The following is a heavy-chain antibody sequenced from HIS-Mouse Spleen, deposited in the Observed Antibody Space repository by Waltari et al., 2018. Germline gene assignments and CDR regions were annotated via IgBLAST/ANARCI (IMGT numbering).Heavy chain of an antibody. Sequence: QLQLQESGPGLVKPSETLSLTCTVSGGSISSSSYYWGWIRQPPGKGLEWIGSIYYSGGTYYNPSLKSRVTISVDTSKNQFSLKLSSVTAADTAVYYCAGDFVSDTAMVTGWFDPWGQGTLVTVSS. CDR3: AGDFVSDTAMVTGWFDP. J-gene: IGHJ5*02. D-gene: IGHD5-18*01. CDR1: GGSISSSSYY. V-gene: IGHV4-39*07. CDR2: IYYSGGT.